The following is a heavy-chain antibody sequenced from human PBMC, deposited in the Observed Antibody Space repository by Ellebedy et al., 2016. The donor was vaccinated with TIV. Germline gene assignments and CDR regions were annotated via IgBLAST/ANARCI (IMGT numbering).Heavy chain of an antibody. CDR3: ARRVRGVVYYYYYYMDV. V-gene: IGHV2-26*01. D-gene: IGHD3-10*01. J-gene: IGHJ6*03. Sequence: SGPTLVXPTETLKLTCTVSGFSLSNARMGVSWIRQPPGTALGWLAHIFSNDEKSYNTSLKSRLTISKDTSKSQVVLTITNMDPVDTATYYCARRVRGVVYYYYYYMDVWGKGTTVTVSS. CDR2: IFSNDEK. CDR1: GFSLSNARMG.